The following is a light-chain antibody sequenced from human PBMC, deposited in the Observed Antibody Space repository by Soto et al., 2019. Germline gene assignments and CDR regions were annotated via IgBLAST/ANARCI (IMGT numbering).Light chain of an antibody. Sequence: DIQMTQSPSTLSASVGDRVTITCRASQSISSWLAWYQHKPGKAPKLLIYKASSLESGVPSRFSGSGSGTEFTLTIISLQPDDFATYYCQQYNSYSIWTFGQGTKVEIK. CDR1: QSISSW. V-gene: IGKV1-5*03. J-gene: IGKJ1*01. CDR3: QQYNSYSIWT. CDR2: KAS.